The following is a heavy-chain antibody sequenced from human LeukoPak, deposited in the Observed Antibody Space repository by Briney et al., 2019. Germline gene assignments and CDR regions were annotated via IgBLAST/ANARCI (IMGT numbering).Heavy chain of an antibody. Sequence: VASVKVSCKASGHTFSVYYIHCVRHAPGQGLEWMRWITPNSGGTNYAQKFQGRVTLTRDTSISTAYMELSSLRSDDTAVYYCARANGFDAVDIWGQGTMVTVSS. J-gene: IGHJ3*02. V-gene: IGHV1-2*02. CDR2: ITPNSGGT. CDR1: GHTFSVYY. D-gene: IGHD4-17*01. CDR3: ARANGFDAVDI.